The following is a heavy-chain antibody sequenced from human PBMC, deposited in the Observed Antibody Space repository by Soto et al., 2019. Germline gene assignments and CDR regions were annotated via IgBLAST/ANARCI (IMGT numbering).Heavy chain of an antibody. D-gene: IGHD1-26*01. Sequence: GGALRLTCSASGVTFSSYSMNWVRQAPGKGLEWVSSISSSSSYIYYADSVKGRFTISRDNAKNSLYLQMNSLRAEDTAVYYCAMAVGATTWGQGTLVTVSS. CDR1: GVTFSSYS. CDR3: AMAVGATT. V-gene: IGHV3-21*01. J-gene: IGHJ4*02. CDR2: ISSSSSYI.